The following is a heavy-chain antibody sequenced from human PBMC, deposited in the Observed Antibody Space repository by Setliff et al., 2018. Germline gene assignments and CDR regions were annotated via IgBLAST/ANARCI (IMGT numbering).Heavy chain of an antibody. V-gene: IGHV3-11*01. Sequence: GGSLRLSCATSGFTFSDYYMSWIRQAPGKGLEWVSYITSSGTTTFYTDSVKGRFAISRDNARNSLYLQMNSLRVEDTAVYYCARDGYPGTSWGQGTLVTVSS. CDR1: GFTFSDYY. J-gene: IGHJ5*02. D-gene: IGHD2-2*03. CDR2: ITSSGTTT. CDR3: ARDGYPGTS.